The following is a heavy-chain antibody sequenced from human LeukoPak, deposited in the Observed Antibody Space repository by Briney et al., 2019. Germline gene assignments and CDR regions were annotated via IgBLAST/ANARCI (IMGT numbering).Heavy chain of an antibody. J-gene: IGHJ5*02. Sequence: PGGSLRLSCAASGITFSTYGMSWVRQAPGKGLEWVSVITGSDGYTYYADSVKGRFTISRDNSKNTLYLQMNSLRAEDTAVYYCAKAQYQLLLSPRRNWFDPWGQGTLVTVSS. CDR1: GITFSTYG. D-gene: IGHD2-2*01. V-gene: IGHV3-23*01. CDR3: AKAQYQLLLSPRRNWFDP. CDR2: ITGSDGYT.